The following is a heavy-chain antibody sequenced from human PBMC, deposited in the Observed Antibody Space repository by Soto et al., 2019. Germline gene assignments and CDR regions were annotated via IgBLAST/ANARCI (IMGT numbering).Heavy chain of an antibody. D-gene: IGHD6-6*01. J-gene: IGHJ6*02. CDR2: ISNNGINK. CDR3: AKVIRADSTSSNFYYYSGLDV. CDR1: GFTFRTYG. Sequence: IQLVESGGGLVQPGGSLRLSCEASGFTFRTYGMHWVRQAPGKGLEWLAVISNNGINKYYADSVKGRFAISRDNSRDTLFLQMNSLRGEDTAIYYCAKVIRADSTSSNFYYYSGLDVWGQGTTVTVS. V-gene: IGHV3-30*18.